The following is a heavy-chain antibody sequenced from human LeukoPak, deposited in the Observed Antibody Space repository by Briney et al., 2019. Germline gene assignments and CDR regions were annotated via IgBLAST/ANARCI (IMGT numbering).Heavy chain of an antibody. CDR3: AREYGSGMDYFDP. CDR1: GFSVSSNY. V-gene: IGHV3-53*01. J-gene: IGHJ5*02. D-gene: IGHD3-10*01. CDR2: IYSGGST. Sequence: PGGSLRLSCAVSGFSVSSNYMSWVRQAPGKGLEWVSTIYSGGSTYYADSVKGRFTISRDNSRNILYLQVDSLRAEDTAVYYCAREYGSGMDYFDPWAREPWSPSPQ.